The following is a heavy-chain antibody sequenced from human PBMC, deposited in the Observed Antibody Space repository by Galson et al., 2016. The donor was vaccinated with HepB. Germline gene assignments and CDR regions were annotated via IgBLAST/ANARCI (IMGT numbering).Heavy chain of an antibody. CDR3: ARGRGITAAGKGRSYYFDS. J-gene: IGHJ4*02. CDR2: IWYDGSNK. CDR1: GFTFSSYG. D-gene: IGHD6-13*01. V-gene: IGHV3-33*01. Sequence: SLRLSCAASGFTFSSYGMHWVRQAPGKGLEWVAAIWYDGSNKYYADSVKGRFTISRDNFKNTLSLQMNSLRAVDTAVYYCARGRGITAAGKGRSYYFDSWGQGTLATVSS.